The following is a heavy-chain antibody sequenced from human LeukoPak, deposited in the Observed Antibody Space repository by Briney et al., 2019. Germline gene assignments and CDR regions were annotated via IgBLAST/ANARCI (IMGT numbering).Heavy chain of an antibody. V-gene: IGHV3-30*02. D-gene: IGHD6-6*01. CDR2: IRYDGSNKYGSSK. J-gene: IGHJ2*01. CDR1: GFTFSTYG. CDR3: ARGHRSQGLIAPRRRPWYFDV. Sequence: GGSLRLSCAASGFTFSTYGMHWVRQAPGKGLEWVAFIRYDGSNKYGSSKYYADSVTGRFTISRDNAKNSLYLQMNSLRAEDTAVYYCARGHRSQGLIAPRRRPWYFDVWGRGTLVTVSS.